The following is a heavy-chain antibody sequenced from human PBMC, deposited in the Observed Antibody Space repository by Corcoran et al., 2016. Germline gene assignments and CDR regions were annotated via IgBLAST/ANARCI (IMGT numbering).Heavy chain of an antibody. D-gene: IGHD4-17*01. CDR3: ARLGDYGDYGHYYYYGMDV. CDR2: MNPNSGNT. V-gene: IGHV1-8*01. CDR1: GYTFTSYD. Sequence: QVQLVQSGAEVKKPGASVKVSCKASGYTFTSYDINWVRQATGQGLEWMGWMNPNSGNTGYAQKFQGRVTMTRNTSISTAYMELNSLRSEDTAVYYCARLGDYGDYGHYYYYGMDVWGQGTTVTVSS. J-gene: IGHJ6*02.